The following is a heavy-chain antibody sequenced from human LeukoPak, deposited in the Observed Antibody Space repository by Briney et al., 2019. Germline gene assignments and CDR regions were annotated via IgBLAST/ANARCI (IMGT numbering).Heavy chain of an antibody. CDR1: GYTFTTYD. J-gene: IGHJ4*02. CDR2: MNPNSGNT. D-gene: IGHD3-3*01. Sequence: ASVEVSCRASGYTFTTYDINWVRQATGQGLEWMGWMNPNSGNTGYAQKFQGRVTISRNTSTATAYMELSSLRSEDTAVYYCARRNTRFLEFDYWGQGTVVTVSS. V-gene: IGHV1-8*01. CDR3: ARRNTRFLEFDY.